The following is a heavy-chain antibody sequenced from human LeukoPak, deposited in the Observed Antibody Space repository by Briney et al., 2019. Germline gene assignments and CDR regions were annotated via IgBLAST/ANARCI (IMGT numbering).Heavy chain of an antibody. Sequence: SQTLSLTCTVSGGSLSSGGYYWSWIRQHPGKGLEWIAYIYYTGSTYYNPSLKSRLTISVDTSKTHFSLRLSSMTAADTAVYYCARVPSVIDAFDIWGQGTMVTVSS. J-gene: IGHJ3*02. V-gene: IGHV4-31*03. D-gene: IGHD2-21*01. CDR2: IYYTGST. CDR1: GGSLSSGGYY. CDR3: ARVPSVIDAFDI.